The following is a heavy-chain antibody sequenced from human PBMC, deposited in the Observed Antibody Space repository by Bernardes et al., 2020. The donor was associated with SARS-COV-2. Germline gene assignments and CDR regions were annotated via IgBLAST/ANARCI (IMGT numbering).Heavy chain of an antibody. J-gene: IGHJ4*02. CDR1: GFSLSTSGVG. Sequence: SGPTLVKPTQTLTLTCTFSGFSLSTSGVGVGWIRQPPGKALEWLALIYWNDDKRYSPSLKSRLTITKDTSKNQVVLTMTNMDPVDTATYYCAHSRIAARPVGWGYFDYWGQGTLVTVSS. CDR2: IYWNDDK. CDR3: AHSRIAARPVGWGYFDY. D-gene: IGHD6-6*01. V-gene: IGHV2-5*01.